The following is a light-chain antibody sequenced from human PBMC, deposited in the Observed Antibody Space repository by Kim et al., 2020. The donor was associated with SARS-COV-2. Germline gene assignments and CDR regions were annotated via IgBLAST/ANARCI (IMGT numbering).Light chain of an antibody. Sequence: SPGETTTLSCRASQSVNNNLAWYQQKPGQAPRLLISGASPRATGIPARFSGSGSGTEFTLTISSLQSEDFAVYYCQQYNDWPPAYTFGQGTKLEI. CDR3: QQYNDWPPAYT. CDR2: GAS. CDR1: QSVNNN. V-gene: IGKV3-15*01. J-gene: IGKJ2*01.